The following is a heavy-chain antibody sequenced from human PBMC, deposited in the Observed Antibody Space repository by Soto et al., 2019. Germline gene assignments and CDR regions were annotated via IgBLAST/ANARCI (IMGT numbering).Heavy chain of an antibody. Sequence: EVQLVESGGGLVQPGGSLRLSCEASGFTFSDHYMHWVRQAPGKGMEWVGRTRNKANSYTTEYAASVKGRFTISRDDSKNSLYLQINSLKTEDTAVYYCARDVGYYDDGGQGPLVTVSS. D-gene: IGHD2-15*01. CDR3: ARDVGYYDD. V-gene: IGHV3-72*01. CDR2: TRNKANSYTT. J-gene: IGHJ4*02. CDR1: GFTFSDHY.